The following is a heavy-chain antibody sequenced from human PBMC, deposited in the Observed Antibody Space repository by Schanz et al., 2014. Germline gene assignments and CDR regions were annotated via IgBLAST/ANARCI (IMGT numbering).Heavy chain of an antibody. V-gene: IGHV1-46*01. CDR1: TYTFSTYY. Sequence: QVQLVQSGAEVKKPGASVKVSCKASTYTFSTYYIHWVRQAPGQGLEWMGVINPSGGSTKYAQKSQGRVRMTRDTSTSTVYMELSSLRSEDTAVFYCATEAIRQTYNYYGMDGWGQGTTVTVSS. CDR2: INPSGGST. CDR3: ATEAIRQTYNYYGMDG. J-gene: IGHJ6*02. D-gene: IGHD3-3*01.